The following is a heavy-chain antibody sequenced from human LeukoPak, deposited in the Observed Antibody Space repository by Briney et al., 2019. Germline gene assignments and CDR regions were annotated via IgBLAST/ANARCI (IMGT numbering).Heavy chain of an antibody. D-gene: IGHD3-9*01. J-gene: IGHJ4*02. CDR2: INPNSGGT. V-gene: IGHV1-2*02. CDR1: GYTFTNYG. Sequence: ASVKVSCKASGYTFTNYGISWVRQAPGQGLEWMGWINPNSGGTNYAQKFQGRVTMTRDTSISTAYMELSRLRSDDTAVYYCARAYYDILTGYSIIDYWGQGTLVAVSS. CDR3: ARAYYDILTGYSIIDY.